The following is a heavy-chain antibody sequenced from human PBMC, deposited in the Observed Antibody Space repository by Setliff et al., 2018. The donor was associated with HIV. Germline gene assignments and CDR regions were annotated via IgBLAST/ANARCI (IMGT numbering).Heavy chain of an antibody. D-gene: IGHD6-13*01. V-gene: IGHV3-23*01. Sequence: PGGSLRLSCAASGFTFSTYAMGWVRQAPGKGLEWVSTVGAVGGPTHYAESVKGRFTISKDNAKNSLDLQMKSLRADDTSVYYCARGSSWYGPNRHRHINYWGQGTLVTVSS. CDR3: ARGSSWYGPNRHRHINY. J-gene: IGHJ4*02. CDR1: GFTFSTYA. CDR2: VGAVGGPT.